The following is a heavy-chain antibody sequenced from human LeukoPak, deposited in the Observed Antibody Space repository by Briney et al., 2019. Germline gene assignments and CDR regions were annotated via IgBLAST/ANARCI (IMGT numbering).Heavy chain of an antibody. Sequence: GGSLRLSCAASGFTFSGFGMHWVRQAPGKGLEWVAFTRYDGNNKYYADSVKGRFTISRDNSKNTLSLQMNSLKVEDTAVYHCAKDRGVLTGYYPDYWGQGTLVTVSS. CDR3: AKDRGVLTGYYPDY. V-gene: IGHV3-30*02. CDR1: GFTFSGFG. D-gene: IGHD3-9*01. J-gene: IGHJ4*02. CDR2: TRYDGNNK.